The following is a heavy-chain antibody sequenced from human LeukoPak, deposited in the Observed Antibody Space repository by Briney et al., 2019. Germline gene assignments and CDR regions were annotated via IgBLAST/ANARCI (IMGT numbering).Heavy chain of an antibody. J-gene: IGHJ5*02. CDR2: FDREDDEP. CDR1: GYTLTELS. Sequence: ASVKVSCKVSGYTLTELSIHWVRQAPGKGLEWMGGFDREDDEPIYAQRFQGRISMTADTSADTAYMEMSSLRSDTAVYYCVTLDAVDYEIPPWGQGTLVTVSS. D-gene: IGHD4-17*01. CDR3: VTLDAVDYEIPP. V-gene: IGHV1-24*01.